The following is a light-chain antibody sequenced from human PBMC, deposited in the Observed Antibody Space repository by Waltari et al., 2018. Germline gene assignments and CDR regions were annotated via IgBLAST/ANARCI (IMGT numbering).Light chain of an antibody. Sequence: SYVLTQPPSVSVAPGQTARISCVGNNIGSKSVNWYQQKAGQAPVLVVYDESARSSGVPERFSGSNSGNTATLTISMVEAGDEADYSCQLWDSSPVFGGGTKLTVL. V-gene: IGLV3-21*02. CDR3: QLWDSSPV. J-gene: IGLJ2*01. CDR2: DES. CDR1: NIGSKS.